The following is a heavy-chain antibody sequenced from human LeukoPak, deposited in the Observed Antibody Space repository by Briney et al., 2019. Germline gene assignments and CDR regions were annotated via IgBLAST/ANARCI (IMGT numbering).Heavy chain of an antibody. J-gene: IGHJ4*02. D-gene: IGHD1-26*01. CDR3: ARHGGATAATKLFDF. CDR2: IYYSGST. CDR1: VGSITTIGYY. Sequence: PSETLSLTCAVSVGSITTIGYYWGWIRQPPGKGLEWLGSIYYSGSTYYSTSLKSRLTISLDTSKNQFSLKLRSVTATDTAIYYCARHGGATAATKLFDFWGQGTLVTVSS. V-gene: IGHV4-39*01.